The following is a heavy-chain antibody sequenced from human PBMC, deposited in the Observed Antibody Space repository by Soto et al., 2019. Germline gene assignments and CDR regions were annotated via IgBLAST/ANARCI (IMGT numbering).Heavy chain of an antibody. Sequence: ETLSLTCTVSGGSISSFYWSWIRQAPGKGLEWVSSISSSSSYIYYADSVKGRFTISRDNAKNSLYLQMNSLRAEDTAVYYCASLVATGYWGQGALVTVSS. CDR3: ASLVATGY. D-gene: IGHD5-12*01. CDR1: GGSISSFY. CDR2: ISSSSSYI. J-gene: IGHJ4*02. V-gene: IGHV3-21*01.